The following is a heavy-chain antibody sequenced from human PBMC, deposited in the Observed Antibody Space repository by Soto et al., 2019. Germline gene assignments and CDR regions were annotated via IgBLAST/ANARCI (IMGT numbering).Heavy chain of an antibody. Sequence: PSETLSLTCTVSGGSISSYYWSWIRQPPGKGLEWIGYIYYSGSTYYNPSLKSRVTISVDTSKNQFSLKLSSVTAADTAVYYCVAAAVPYYFDYWGQGTLVTVSS. CDR1: GGSISSYY. J-gene: IGHJ4*02. V-gene: IGHV4-59*06. D-gene: IGHD6-13*01. CDR2: IYYSGST. CDR3: VAAAVPYYFDY.